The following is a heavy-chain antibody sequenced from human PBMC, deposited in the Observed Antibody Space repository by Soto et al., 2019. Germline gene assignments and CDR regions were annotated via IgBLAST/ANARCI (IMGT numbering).Heavy chain of an antibody. CDR1: GDTFNKYT. J-gene: IGHJ2*01. CDR2: IIPIYGTA. Sequence: QVQLVQSGAEVKEPGSSVKVSCKVSGDTFNKYTINWVGQAPGQGLEWMAGIIPIYGTANYALKFHDRIKVTADESTATAYMELNSLTSEDTAIYYCARDGHGYNYWYFDLWGRGTLITVSS. CDR3: ARDGHGYNYWYFDL. D-gene: IGHD5-12*01. V-gene: IGHV1-69*01.